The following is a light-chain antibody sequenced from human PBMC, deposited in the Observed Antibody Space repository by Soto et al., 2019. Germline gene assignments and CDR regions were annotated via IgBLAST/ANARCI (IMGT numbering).Light chain of an antibody. CDR1: QSVSGD. V-gene: IGKV3-15*01. CDR3: QQYMSWPIT. J-gene: IGKJ5*01. CDR2: GPS. Sequence: EIVMMQSPATLSVSPGERATLSCRASQSVSGDLAWYQQKPGQAPRLLIYGPSTRATGIPARFSGSGSGTEFTLTISGLQSEDFAIYFCQQYMSWPITFGQGTRLEIK.